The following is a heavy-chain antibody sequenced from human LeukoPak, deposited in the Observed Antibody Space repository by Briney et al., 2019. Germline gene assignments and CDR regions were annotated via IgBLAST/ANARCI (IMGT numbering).Heavy chain of an antibody. V-gene: IGHV4-59*07. CDR1: CGSISSYY. CDR2: IYYSGCT. J-gene: IGHJ4*02. Sequence: SDTLSLTCTVSCGSISSYYWSWIRQPPGKGLEWIGYIYYSGCTNYNPSLKSRVTIAVDTSKNQFSLKLSSVTAADTAVYYCARGEEYSSSSNYFDYWGQGTLVTVSS. CDR3: ARGEEYSSSSNYFDY. D-gene: IGHD6-6*01.